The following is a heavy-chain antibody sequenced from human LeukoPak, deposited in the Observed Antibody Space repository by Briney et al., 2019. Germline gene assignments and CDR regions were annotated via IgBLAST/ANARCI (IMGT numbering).Heavy chain of an antibody. CDR1: GFTFGDYA. Sequence: GRSLRLSCTDSGFTFGDYAMSWVRQAPGKGLEWVGFIRSKAYGGTTEYAASVKGRFTISRDDSKSIAYLQMNSLKTEDTAVYYCTRDRGGAAGELFDYWGQGTLVTVSS. CDR3: TRDRGGAAGELFDY. D-gene: IGHD3-10*01. V-gene: IGHV3-49*04. J-gene: IGHJ4*02. CDR2: IRSKAYGGTT.